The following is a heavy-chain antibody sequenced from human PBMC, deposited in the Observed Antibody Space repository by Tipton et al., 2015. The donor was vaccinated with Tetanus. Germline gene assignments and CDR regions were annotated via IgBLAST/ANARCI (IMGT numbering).Heavy chain of an antibody. V-gene: IGHV4-59*02. Sequence: PGLVKPSETLSLTCSVSGDSGSRHYWSWIRQPPGKALEWIGDIFYSGNSISNPSFRSRVTMSVDTPRTLFSLTLIAVTAADTAVYFCARGLIDDFLGSRIYFDSWGPGTLVTVSS. D-gene: IGHD2-8*01. CDR2: IFYSGNS. J-gene: IGHJ4*02. CDR1: GDSGSRHY. CDR3: ARGLIDDFLGSRIYFDS.